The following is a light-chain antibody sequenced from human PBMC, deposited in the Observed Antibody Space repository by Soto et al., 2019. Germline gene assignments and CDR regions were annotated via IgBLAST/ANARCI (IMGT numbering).Light chain of an antibody. CDR1: QSVGYW. CDR3: QQYYISWT. V-gene: IGKV1-5*01. J-gene: IGKJ1*01. Sequence: DIQMTRCPCTLSASVGVRVTITCRASQSVGYWLAWYQQKPGKAPQFLIYDDSNLHDGVPSRFSGSGSGTEFTLTISGLQPDDFASYYCQQYYISWTFGQGTKVDIK. CDR2: DDS.